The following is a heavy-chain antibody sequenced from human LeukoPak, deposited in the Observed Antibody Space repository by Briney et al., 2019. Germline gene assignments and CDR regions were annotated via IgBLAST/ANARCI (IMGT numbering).Heavy chain of an antibody. D-gene: IGHD3-22*01. CDR3: AGYDSSGYYTFDY. Sequence: SETLSLTCTVSGGSISSYYWSWIRQPPGKGLEWIGYIYYSGSTNYNPSLKSRVTISVDTSKNQFSLKLSSVTAADTAVYYCAGYDSSGYYTFDYWGQGTLVTVSS. CDR2: IYYSGST. CDR1: GGSISSYY. V-gene: IGHV4-59*08. J-gene: IGHJ4*02.